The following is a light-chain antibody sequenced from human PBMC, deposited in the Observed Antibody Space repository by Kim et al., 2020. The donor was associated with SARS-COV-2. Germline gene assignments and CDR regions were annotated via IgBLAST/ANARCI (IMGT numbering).Light chain of an antibody. Sequence: SSELTQDPAVSVALGQTVRITCQGDSLRSYYATWYQQKPGQAPILVIYGKNNRPSGIPDRFSGSSSGNRASLTITGTQAGDEADYYCNSGDGNDNVVFGG. CDR3: NSGDGNDNVV. J-gene: IGLJ2*01. CDR2: GKN. CDR1: SLRSYY. V-gene: IGLV3-19*01.